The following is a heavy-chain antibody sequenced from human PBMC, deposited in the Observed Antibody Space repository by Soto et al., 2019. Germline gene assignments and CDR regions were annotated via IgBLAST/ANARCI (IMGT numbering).Heavy chain of an antibody. Sequence: EVQLVESGGGLVQPGRSLSLSCAASGFTFDDYAMHWVRQAPGKGLEWVSGISWNSGSIGYADSVKGRFTISRDNAKNSLYLQMNSLRAEDTALYYCAKGNIAAATDYNFDYWGQGTLVTVSS. V-gene: IGHV3-9*01. J-gene: IGHJ4*02. D-gene: IGHD6-13*01. CDR1: GFTFDDYA. CDR2: ISWNSGSI. CDR3: AKGNIAAATDYNFDY.